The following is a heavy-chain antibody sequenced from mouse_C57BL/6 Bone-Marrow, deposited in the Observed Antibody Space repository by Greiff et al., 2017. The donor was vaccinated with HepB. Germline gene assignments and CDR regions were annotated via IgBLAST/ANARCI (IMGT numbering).Heavy chain of an antibody. CDR3: AATMVKEVGYAMDY. Sequence: VQLQQSGPELVKPGASVKISCKASGYTFTDYYMNWVKQSHGKSLEWIGDINPNNGGTSYNQKFKGKATLTVDKSSSTAYIELRSLTSEDSAVYYCAATMVKEVGYAMDYWGQGTSVTVSS. CDR2: INPNNGGT. J-gene: IGHJ4*01. CDR1: GYTFTDYY. V-gene: IGHV1-26*01. D-gene: IGHD2-2*01.